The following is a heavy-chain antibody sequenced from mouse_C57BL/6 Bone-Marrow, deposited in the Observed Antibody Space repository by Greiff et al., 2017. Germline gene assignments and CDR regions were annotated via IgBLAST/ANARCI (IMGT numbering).Heavy chain of an antibody. CDR3: ARYRNFRWYFDD. J-gene: IGHJ1*03. Sequence: EVQVVESGPGLAKPSQTLSLTCSVTGYSFTSDYWNWIRKFPGNKLEYMGNISYSGSTYYNPSLKSRIPMTRDTSKNPYSLQLNSVTTEDTATYYCARYRNFRWYFDDWGTGTTVTVSS. V-gene: IGHV3-8*01. CDR1: GYSFTSDY. CDR2: ISYSGST.